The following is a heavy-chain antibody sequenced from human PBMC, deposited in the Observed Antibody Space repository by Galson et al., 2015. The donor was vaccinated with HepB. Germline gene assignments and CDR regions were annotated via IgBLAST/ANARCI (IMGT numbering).Heavy chain of an antibody. CDR1: GYSFTSYW. J-gene: IGHJ3*02. V-gene: IGHV5-51*01. CDR3: ARHGLNCGGDCAFDAFDI. CDR2: IYPGDSDT. D-gene: IGHD2-21*02. Sequence: QSGAEVKKPGESLKISCKGSGYSFTSYWIGWVRQMPGKGLEWMVIIYPGDSDTRYSPSFQGQVTISADKSISTAYLQWSSLKASDTAMYYCARHGLNCGGDCAFDAFDIWGQGTMVTVSS.